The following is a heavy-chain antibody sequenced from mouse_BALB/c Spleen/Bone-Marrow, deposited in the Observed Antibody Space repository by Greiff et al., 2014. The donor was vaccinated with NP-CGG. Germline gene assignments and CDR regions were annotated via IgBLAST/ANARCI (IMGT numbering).Heavy chain of an antibody. V-gene: IGHV1-20*02. CDR3: ASSFITTAYYFDY. Sequence: DVQLQESGPELVKPGASVKISCKASGYSFTGYFMNWVMQSHGRSLEWIGRINPYNGDTFYNQKFKGKATLTVDKSSSTAHMELRSLASEDSAVYYCASSFITTAYYFDYWGQGTTLTVSS. CDR1: GYSFTGYF. CDR2: INPYNGDT. J-gene: IGHJ2*01. D-gene: IGHD1-2*01.